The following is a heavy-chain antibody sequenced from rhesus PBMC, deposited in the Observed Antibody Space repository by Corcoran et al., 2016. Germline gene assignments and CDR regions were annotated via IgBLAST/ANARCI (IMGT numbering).Heavy chain of an antibody. J-gene: IGHJ4*01. CDR2: ISSASNFI. Sequence: EVQLVESGGGLVQPGGSLRLSCAASGFTLGDSGMHWVRQAPGKGLEWVSSISSASNFIYYSDSVKGRFTISRDNAKNSLSLQMSSLRAEDTAVYYCSRGSTNCFDYWGQGVLVTVSS. D-gene: IGHD2-15*01. CDR1: GFTLGDSG. CDR3: SRGSTNCFDY. V-gene: IGHV3-183*01.